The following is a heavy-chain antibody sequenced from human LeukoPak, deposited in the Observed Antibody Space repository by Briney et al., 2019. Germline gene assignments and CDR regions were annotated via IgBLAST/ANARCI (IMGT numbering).Heavy chain of an antibody. CDR3: AREQGRQQLVRTYGMDV. J-gene: IGHJ6*02. CDR2: IYYSGST. CDR1: GGSISSYY. V-gene: IGHV4-59*01. D-gene: IGHD6-13*01. Sequence: PSETLSLTCTVSGGSISSYYWGWIRQPPGKGLEWIGYIYYSGSTNYNPSLKSRVTISVDTSKNQFSLKLSSVTAADTAVYYCAREQGRQQLVRTYGMDVWGQGTTVTVSS.